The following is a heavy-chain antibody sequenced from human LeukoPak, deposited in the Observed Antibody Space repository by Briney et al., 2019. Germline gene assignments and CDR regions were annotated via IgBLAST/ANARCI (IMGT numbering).Heavy chain of an antibody. J-gene: IGHJ4*02. Sequence: SGPTLVNPTQTLTLTCTFSRFSLRTSGVGVGWIRQPPGKAPEWLALIYWDDDKRYSPSLKSRLTITKDTSKNQVVLTMTNVDPLDTATYYCANRRGTSGWSEGYFDYWGQGTLVTVSS. CDR2: IYWDDDK. V-gene: IGHV2-5*02. CDR3: ANRRGTSGWSEGYFDY. D-gene: IGHD6-19*01. CDR1: RFSLRTSGVG.